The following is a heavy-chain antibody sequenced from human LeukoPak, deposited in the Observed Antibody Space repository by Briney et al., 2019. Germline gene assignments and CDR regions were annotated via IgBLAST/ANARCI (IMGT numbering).Heavy chain of an antibody. V-gene: IGHV3-9*01. CDR3: AKDISGSHGAFDI. CDR2: ISWNSGSI. J-gene: IGHJ3*02. D-gene: IGHD1-26*01. CDR1: GFTFSNCW. Sequence: GGSLRLSCAASGFTFSNCWLGWVRQAPGKGLEWVSGISWNSGSIGYADSVKGRFTISRDNAKNSLYLQMNSLRAEDTALYYCAKDISGSHGAFDIWGQGTMVTVSS.